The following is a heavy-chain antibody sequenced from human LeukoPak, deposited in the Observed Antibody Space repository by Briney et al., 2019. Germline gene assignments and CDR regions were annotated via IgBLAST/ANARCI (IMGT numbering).Heavy chain of an antibody. CDR2: INPNSGGT. CDR1: GYTFTGYY. J-gene: IGHJ3*02. Sequence: ASVKVSCKASGYTFTGYYMHWVRQAPGQGLEWMGWINPNSGGTNYAQKFQGRVTMTRDTSISTAYMELSRLRSDDTAVYYCARDGGLRFLEWLTRHHDAFDIWGQGTMVTVSS. D-gene: IGHD3-3*01. CDR3: ARDGGLRFLEWLTRHHDAFDI. V-gene: IGHV1-2*02.